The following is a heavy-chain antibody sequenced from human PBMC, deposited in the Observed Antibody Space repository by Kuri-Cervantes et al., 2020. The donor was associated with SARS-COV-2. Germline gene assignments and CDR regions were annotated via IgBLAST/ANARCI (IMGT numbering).Heavy chain of an antibody. D-gene: IGHD3-22*01. Sequence: GGSLRLSCAASGFTFSSYAMSWVRQAPGKGLEWVSAISGSGGSTYYADSVKGRFTISRDNSKNTLYLQMNSLRAEDTAVYYCANGGSGYYLHDAFDIWGQGTMVTVSS. J-gene: IGHJ3*02. CDR2: ISGSGGST. CDR1: GFTFSSYA. CDR3: ANGGSGYYLHDAFDI. V-gene: IGHV3-23*01.